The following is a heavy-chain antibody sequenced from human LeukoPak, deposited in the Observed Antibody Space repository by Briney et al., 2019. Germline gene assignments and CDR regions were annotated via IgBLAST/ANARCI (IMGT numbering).Heavy chain of an antibody. Sequence: GASVKVSCKASGYTFTGYYMHWVRQAPGQGLEWMGWINPNSGGTNYAQKFQGRVTMTRDTSISTAYMELSRLRSDDTAVYYCGRPMTTVTTSWFDPWGQGTLVTVSS. CDR3: GRPMTTVTTSWFDP. D-gene: IGHD4-11*01. J-gene: IGHJ5*02. V-gene: IGHV1-2*02. CDR2: INPNSGGT. CDR1: GYTFTGYY.